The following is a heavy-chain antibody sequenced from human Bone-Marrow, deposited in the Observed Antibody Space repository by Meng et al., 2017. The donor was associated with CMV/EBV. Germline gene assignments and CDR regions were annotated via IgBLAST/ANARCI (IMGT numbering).Heavy chain of an antibody. V-gene: IGHV3-30*02. CDR1: GFTFDNYG. CDR3: AKDLLLFGGANAYFDY. CDR2: IRHDGTNK. Sequence: GESLKISCAASGFTFDNYGMHWVRQTPGKGLEWVAFIRHDGTNKYYGDSVKGRFTISRDNSKNTVYLQMNSLRPEETAIYYCAKDLLLFGGANAYFDYWGQATLATFSS. D-gene: IGHD3-16*01. J-gene: IGHJ4*02.